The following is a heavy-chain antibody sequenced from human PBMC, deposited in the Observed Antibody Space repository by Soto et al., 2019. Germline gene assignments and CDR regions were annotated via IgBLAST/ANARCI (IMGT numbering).Heavy chain of an antibody. CDR3: ARGAWDNSAYYFFGF. J-gene: IGHJ4*02. Sequence: SAILSLSCAFYGGSFGDYYWTWISQSPERGLEWVGEINLNEYTKYSPSLQSRVTLSVXXXXXXVXLXLXXXTAADTAVYYCARGAWDNSAYYFFGFWGQG. CDR2: INLNEYT. CDR1: GGSFGDYY. D-gene: IGHD3-22*01. V-gene: IGHV4-34*01.